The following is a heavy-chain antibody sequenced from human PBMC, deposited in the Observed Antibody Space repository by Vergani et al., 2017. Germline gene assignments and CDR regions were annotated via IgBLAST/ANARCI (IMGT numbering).Heavy chain of an antibody. CDR1: GGSFSGYY. CDR2: IYYSGST. Sequence: QVQLQQWGAGLLKPSETLSLTCAVYGGSFSGYYWSWIRQPPGKGLEWIGYIYYSGSTNYNPSLKSRVTISVDTSKNQFSLKLSSVTAADTAVYYCARDRGRAWFDPWGQGTLVTVSS. D-gene: IGHD3-10*01. CDR3: ARDRGRAWFDP. J-gene: IGHJ5*02. V-gene: IGHV4-34*11.